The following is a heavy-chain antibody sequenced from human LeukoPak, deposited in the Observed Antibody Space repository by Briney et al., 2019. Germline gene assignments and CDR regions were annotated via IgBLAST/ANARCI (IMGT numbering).Heavy chain of an antibody. CDR3: TRWARYCSSGSCYSWFDP. J-gene: IGHJ5*02. CDR1: GFTFSSYW. V-gene: IGHV3-7*01. D-gene: IGHD2-15*01. CDR2: MKIEGSEE. Sequence: PGGSLRLSCVASGFTFSSYWVSWVRQAPGKGLEWVANMKIEGSEEYYVDSVKGRFTISRDNAKNSLYLQMNSLRVDDTAVYYCTRWARYCSSGSCYSWFDPWGQGTLVTVSS.